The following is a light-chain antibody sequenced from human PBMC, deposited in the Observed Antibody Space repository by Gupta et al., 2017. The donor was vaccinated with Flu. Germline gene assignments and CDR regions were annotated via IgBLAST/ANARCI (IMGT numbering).Light chain of an antibody. V-gene: IGLV2-8*01. CDR3: GADAGSNNLV. CDR1: SSDVGGDNY. Sequence: SVTITCTGTSSDVGGDNYVYWHHPHPAKPHNLMVYEVSSRTAGAPGGFSGSKAGNTASLTVSGPEEEEGADYYRGADAGSNNLVFGGGTKRTVL. CDR2: EVS. J-gene: IGLJ2*01.